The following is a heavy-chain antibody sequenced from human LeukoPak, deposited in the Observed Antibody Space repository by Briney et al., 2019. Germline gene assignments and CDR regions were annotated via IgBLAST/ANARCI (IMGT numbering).Heavy chain of an antibody. V-gene: IGHV3-30-3*01. CDR3: ASDPFDSSGYYPLDY. CDR2: ISYHGSNQ. J-gene: IGHJ4*02. Sequence: GESLKISCAASGFTFSRYAMHWVRQAPGKGLEWVAVISYHGSNQYYADSMKGRFTISRDNSKSTLYLQMNSLRPEDTAVYYCASDPFDSSGYYPLDYWGQGTLVTVSS. D-gene: IGHD3-22*01. CDR1: GFTFSRYA.